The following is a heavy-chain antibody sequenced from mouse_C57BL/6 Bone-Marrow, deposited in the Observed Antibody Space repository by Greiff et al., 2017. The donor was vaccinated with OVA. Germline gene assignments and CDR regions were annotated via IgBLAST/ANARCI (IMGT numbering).Heavy chain of an antibody. D-gene: IGHD2-4*01. CDR1: GYTFTSYW. V-gene: IGHV1-50*01. Sequence: QVQLQQPGAELVKPGASVKLSCKASGYTFTSYWMQWVKQRPGQGLEWIGEIDPSDSYTNYNQKFKGKATLTVDTSSSTAYMQLSSLTSEDAAVYYGAKGYDYGFADWGQGTLVTVSA. CDR3: AKGYDYGFAD. J-gene: IGHJ3*01. CDR2: IDPSDSYT.